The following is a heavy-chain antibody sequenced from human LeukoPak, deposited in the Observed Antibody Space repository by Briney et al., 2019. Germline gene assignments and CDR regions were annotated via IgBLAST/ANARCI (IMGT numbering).Heavy chain of an antibody. J-gene: IGHJ6*03. CDR3: ARHVLSGTYYGYYMDV. Sequence: SETLSLTCAVYGGTFSGYYWTWIRQPPGKGLEWIGEINHSGDTNYNPSLQSRVSLSVDTSKNQFSLSLSSVTAADTAVYYCARHVLSGTYYGYYMDVWGNGTTVTVSS. V-gene: IGHV4-34*01. D-gene: IGHD1-26*01. CDR1: GGTFSGYY. CDR2: INHSGDT.